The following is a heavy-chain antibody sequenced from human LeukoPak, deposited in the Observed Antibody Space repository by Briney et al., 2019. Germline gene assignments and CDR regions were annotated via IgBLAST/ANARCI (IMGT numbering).Heavy chain of an antibody. CDR3: ASIPAAIGFFGELYPFHY. J-gene: IGHJ4*02. CDR1: GASISSYY. CDR2: IHYSGST. Sequence: SETLSLTCAVSGASISSYYWSWIRQPPGKGLEWIGYIHYSGSTNYNSSLKSRVTISLDTSKNQFSLKLRSVTAADTAVYYCASIPAAIGFFGELYPFHYWGQGTLVTVSS. D-gene: IGHD3-10*01. V-gene: IGHV4-59*01.